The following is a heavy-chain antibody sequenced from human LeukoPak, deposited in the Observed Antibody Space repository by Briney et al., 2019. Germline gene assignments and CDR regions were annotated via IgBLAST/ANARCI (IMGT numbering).Heavy chain of an antibody. D-gene: IGHD3-10*01. CDR3: AKDLVLWFGELLPSGFDY. J-gene: IGHJ4*02. CDR1: GFTVSSNY. V-gene: IGHV3-53*01. Sequence: GGSLRLSCAASGFTVSSNYMSWVRQAPGKGLEWVSVIYSGGSTYYADSVKGRFTISRDNSKNTLYLQMNSLRAEDTAVYYCAKDLVLWFGELLPSGFDYWGQGTLATVSS. CDR2: IYSGGST.